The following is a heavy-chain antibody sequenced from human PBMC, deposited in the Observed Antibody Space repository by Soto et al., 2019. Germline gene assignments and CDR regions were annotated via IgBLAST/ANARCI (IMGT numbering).Heavy chain of an antibody. CDR1: GFTFSSYE. Sequence: PGGSLRLSCAASGFTFSSYEMNWVRQAPGKGLEWVSGISGGGGSSDFADSVNGRFTISRDNSKNTLYLQMNSLRAEDTAVYYCARSPYSSGPRYFDLWGRGTLVTVSS. CDR2: ISGGGGSS. J-gene: IGHJ2*01. CDR3: ARSPYSSGPRYFDL. D-gene: IGHD6-25*01. V-gene: IGHV3-23*01.